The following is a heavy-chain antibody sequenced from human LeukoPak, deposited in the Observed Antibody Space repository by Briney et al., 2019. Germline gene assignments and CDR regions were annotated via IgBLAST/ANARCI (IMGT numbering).Heavy chain of an antibody. CDR2: INPSGGST. D-gene: IGHD3-3*01. CDR3: ARVKRTIFGVVGPYYFDY. J-gene: IGHJ4*02. Sequence: VASVKVSCKASGYTFTSYYMRWVRQAPGQGLEWMGIINPSGGSTSYAQKFQGRATMTRDTSTSTVYMELSSLRSEDTAVYYCARVKRTIFGVVGPYYFDYWGQGTLVTVSS. CDR1: GYTFTSYY. V-gene: IGHV1-46*01.